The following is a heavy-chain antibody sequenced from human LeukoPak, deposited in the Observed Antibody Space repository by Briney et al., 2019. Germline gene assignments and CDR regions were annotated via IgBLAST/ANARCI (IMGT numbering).Heavy chain of an antibody. CDR3: ARDLKLLWFGETRVFDY. J-gene: IGHJ4*02. CDR1: GFTFSSYS. V-gene: IGHV3-21*01. CDR2: ISSSSSYI. D-gene: IGHD3-10*01. Sequence: SGGSLRLSCAASGFTFSSYSMTWVRQAPGKGLEWVSSISSSSSYIYYADSVKGRFTISRDNAKNSLYLQMNSLRAEDTAVYYCARDLKLLWFGETRVFDYWGQGTLVTVSS.